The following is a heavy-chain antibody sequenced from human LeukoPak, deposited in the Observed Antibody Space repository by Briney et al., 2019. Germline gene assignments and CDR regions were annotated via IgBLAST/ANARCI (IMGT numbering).Heavy chain of an antibody. J-gene: IGHJ4*02. CDR1: GGSFSGYY. V-gene: IGHV4-34*01. CDR3: ARAYALTRVRGVSRPFDY. CDR2: INHSGST. Sequence: SETLSLTCAVYGGSFSGYYWSWIRQPPGKGLEWIGEINHSGSTNYNPPLKSRVTISVDTSKNQFSLKLSSVTAADTAVYYCARAYALTRVRGVSRPFDYWGQGTLVTVSS. D-gene: IGHD3-10*01.